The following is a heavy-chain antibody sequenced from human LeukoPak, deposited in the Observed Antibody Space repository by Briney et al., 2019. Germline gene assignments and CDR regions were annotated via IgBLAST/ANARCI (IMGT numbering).Heavy chain of an antibody. J-gene: IGHJ1*01. CDR2: ISGSGGST. V-gene: IGHV3-23*01. CDR3: AKSARGYYDSSGYYYQGIFQH. CDR1: GFTFSSYA. D-gene: IGHD3-22*01. Sequence: GGSLRLSCAASGFTFSSYAMSWVRQAPGKGLEWVSAISGSGGSTYYADSVKGRFTISRDNSKNTLYLQMNSLRAEDTAVYYCAKSARGYYDSSGYYYQGIFQHWGQGTLVTVSS.